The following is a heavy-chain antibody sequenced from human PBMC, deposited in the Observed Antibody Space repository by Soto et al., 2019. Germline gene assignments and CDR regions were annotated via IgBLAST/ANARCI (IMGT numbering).Heavy chain of an antibody. CDR1: RFMFSRYA. Sequence: GGSLRLSCAASRFMFSRYAMSWVRQAPGKGLEWVSGISGSGDSTFYADSVKGRFTISRDNSKNTVFLQMNNLRVEDTAKYYCVKEWTPRRAFDHWGQGTLVTVSS. CDR2: ISGSGDST. D-gene: IGHD5-12*01. CDR3: VKEWTPRRAFDH. J-gene: IGHJ4*02. V-gene: IGHV3-23*01.